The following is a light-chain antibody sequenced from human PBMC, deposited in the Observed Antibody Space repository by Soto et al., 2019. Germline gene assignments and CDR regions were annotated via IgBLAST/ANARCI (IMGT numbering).Light chain of an antibody. Sequence: EIVMTQSPATLSVSPGERVTLSCRASQSVSNYLAWYQQKPGQAPRLLIYDASNRATGIPARFSGSGSGTDFTLTISSLEPEDFAVYYCQQRSNWPLLTFGGGTKVEIK. J-gene: IGKJ4*01. V-gene: IGKV3-11*01. CDR2: DAS. CDR1: QSVSNY. CDR3: QQRSNWPLLT.